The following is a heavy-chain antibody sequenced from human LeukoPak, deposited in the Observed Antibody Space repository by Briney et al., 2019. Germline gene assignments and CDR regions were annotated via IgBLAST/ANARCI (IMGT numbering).Heavy chain of an antibody. CDR3: ARSVRRTSWPQTRIYYYYYMDV. J-gene: IGHJ6*03. D-gene: IGHD2-2*01. V-gene: IGHV4-39*07. CDR2: IYFSGT. CDR1: GGSISGSSYY. Sequence: SETLSLTCTVSGGSISGSSYYWGWIRQPPGKGLEWIGSIYFSGTSYNPSLKSRVTISVDTSKNQFSLKLSSVTAADTAVYYCARSVRRTSWPQTRIYYYYYMDVWGKGTTVTVSS.